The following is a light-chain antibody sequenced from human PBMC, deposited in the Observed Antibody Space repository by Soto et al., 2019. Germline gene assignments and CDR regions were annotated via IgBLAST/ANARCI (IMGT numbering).Light chain of an antibody. CDR1: QSINSW. Sequence: DIQMTQSPSTLSASVGDRVTITCRASQSINSWLAWYQQKPGKAPKLLIYKASSLESGVPSRFSGSGSGTEFTLTISSLQPDEFATYYCQQYITYPWTFGQGTKVEIK. CDR2: KAS. J-gene: IGKJ1*01. CDR3: QQYITYPWT. V-gene: IGKV1-5*03.